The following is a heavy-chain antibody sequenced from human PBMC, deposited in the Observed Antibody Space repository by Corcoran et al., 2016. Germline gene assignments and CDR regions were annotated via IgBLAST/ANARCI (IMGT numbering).Heavy chain of an antibody. CDR2: IHYSGTT. Sequence: QVQLQESGPGLVKPSETLSLTCTVSGGPTTGHSWSWIRQPPGKGLEWIGWIHYSGTTNYNPALTGRVTISVDPSKNQFSLKVTSVTAADTAVYYCAGFGPFSQSRHYLDYWGQGTLVTVSS. J-gene: IGHJ4*02. CDR3: AGFGPFSQSRHYLDY. V-gene: IGHV4-59*11. CDR1: GGPTTGHS. D-gene: IGHD3-16*01.